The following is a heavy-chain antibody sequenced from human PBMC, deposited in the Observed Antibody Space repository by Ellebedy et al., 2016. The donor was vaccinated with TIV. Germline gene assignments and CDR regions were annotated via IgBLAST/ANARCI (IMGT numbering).Heavy chain of an antibody. V-gene: IGHV4-39*06. CDR2: VHSSGSA. D-gene: IGHD6-13*01. CDR3: ARNAFSSSWYQFDS. Sequence: MPSETLSLTCTVSGDSIISPSNYWGWIRQPPGKGLEWVGSVHSSGSAYYNPSLKSRVTISVDTSKNQFPLNLNSVTAADTALYFCARNAFSSSWYQFDSWGQGTLVTVSS. CDR1: GDSIISPSNY. J-gene: IGHJ4*02.